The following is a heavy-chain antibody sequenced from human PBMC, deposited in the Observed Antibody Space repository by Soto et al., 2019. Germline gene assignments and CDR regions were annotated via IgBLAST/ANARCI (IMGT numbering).Heavy chain of an antibody. Sequence: PSETLSLTCPVSGGSISSSSYYWGWIRQPPGKGLEWIGSIYYSGSTYYNPSLKSRVTISVDTSKNQFSLKLSSVTAADTAVYYCARRVHCGGDCYHFDYWGQGTLVTVSS. CDR2: IYYSGST. J-gene: IGHJ4*02. CDR1: GGSISSSSYY. D-gene: IGHD2-21*02. CDR3: ARRVHCGGDCYHFDY. V-gene: IGHV4-39*01.